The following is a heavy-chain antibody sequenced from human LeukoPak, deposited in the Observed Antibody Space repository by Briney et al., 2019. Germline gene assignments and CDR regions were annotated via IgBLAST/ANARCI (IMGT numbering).Heavy chain of an antibody. CDR1: GGSISSYY. J-gene: IGHJ6*02. CDR3: ARSYYGPGSYMYYGVDV. D-gene: IGHD3-10*01. CDR2: IYYSGST. Sequence: SETLSLTCTISGGSISSYYWSWIRQPPGKGLEWMGYIYYSGSTNYNPSLKSRVSISVDTSQNQFSLKLSSVTAADTAVYYCARSYYGPGSYMYYGVDVWGQGTTVTVSS. V-gene: IGHV4-59*01.